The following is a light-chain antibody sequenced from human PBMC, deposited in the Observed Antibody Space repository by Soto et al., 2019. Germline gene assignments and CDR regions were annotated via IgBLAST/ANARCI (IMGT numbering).Light chain of an antibody. CDR2: TAS. J-gene: IGKJ1*01. Sequence: DIKMSQSPSTLSASVGDRVTITCRASQSISSWLAWYQQKPGKAPKLLIYTASSLESGVPSRFSGSGSGTEFALTISSLQPDDFATYYCQQYNSAWTFGQGTKVDI. CDR3: QQYNSAWT. V-gene: IGKV1-5*03. CDR1: QSISSW.